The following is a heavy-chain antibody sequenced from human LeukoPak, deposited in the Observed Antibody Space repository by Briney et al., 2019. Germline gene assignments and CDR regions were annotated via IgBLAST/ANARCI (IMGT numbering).Heavy chain of an antibody. D-gene: IGHD1-1*01. CDR2: ISRTSESI. J-gene: IGHJ6*03. Sequence: PGGSLRLSCAASGFTFNTYSMSWVRQAPGKGLEWVSIISRTSESIFYADSVKGRFTISRDNSKNTVYLQMNSLRAEDTAVYFCAKEYGYDYNYFYSMDVWGKGTTVTISS. V-gene: IGHV3-21*01. CDR3: AKEYGYDYNYFYSMDV. CDR1: GFTFNTYS.